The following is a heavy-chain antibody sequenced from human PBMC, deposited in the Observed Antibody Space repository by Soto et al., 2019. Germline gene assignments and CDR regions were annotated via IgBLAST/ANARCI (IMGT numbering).Heavy chain of an antibody. CDR2: VNPNSGGT. Sequence: QVQLVQSGAEVKKPGASVKVSCKASGYTFTGYYMHWVRQAPGQGLEWMGWVNPNSGGTNYAQKFQGWVTITRDTSISTAYMELSRLRSDDTAVYDCARGVSGWYSSGDYWGQGTLVTVSS. J-gene: IGHJ4*02. CDR3: ARGVSGWYSSGDY. V-gene: IGHV1-2*04. CDR1: GYTFTGYY. D-gene: IGHD6-19*01.